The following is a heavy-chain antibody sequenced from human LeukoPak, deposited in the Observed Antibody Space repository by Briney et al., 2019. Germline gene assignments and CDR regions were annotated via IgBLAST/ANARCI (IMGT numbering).Heavy chain of an antibody. D-gene: IGHD3-9*01. CDR3: ARPGPYYDILTGYYDY. J-gene: IGHJ4*02. Sequence: PGGSLRLSCAASGFTFSSYSMNWVRQAPGKGLEWVSYISSSSSTIYYADSVKGRFTIPRDNAKNSLYLQMDSLRAEDTAVYYCARPGPYYDILTGYYDYWGQGTLVTVSS. V-gene: IGHV3-48*04. CDR2: ISSSSSTI. CDR1: GFTFSSYS.